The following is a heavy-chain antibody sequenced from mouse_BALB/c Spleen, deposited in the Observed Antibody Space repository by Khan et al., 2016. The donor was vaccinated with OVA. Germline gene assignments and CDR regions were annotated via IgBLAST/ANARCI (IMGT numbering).Heavy chain of an antibody. Sequence: EVELVESGGGLVKPGGSLKLSCVASGFAFSSYDLSWVRQTPEKRLEWVAYISSGGVNRYYIDTLKGRFTLSRDKAKNTLYLQMNSLQSEDTAMYYCASPLATLLTASWYFDVWGAGSSVTVSS. J-gene: IGHJ1*01. CDR3: ASPLATLLTASWYFDV. CDR2: ISSGGVNR. V-gene: IGHV5-12-1*01. D-gene: IGHD3-1*01. CDR1: GFAFSSYD.